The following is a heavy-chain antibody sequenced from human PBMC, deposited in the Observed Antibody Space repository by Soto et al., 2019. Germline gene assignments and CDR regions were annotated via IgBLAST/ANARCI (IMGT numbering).Heavy chain of an antibody. CDR2: ISAYNGNT. V-gene: IGHV1-18*01. CDR3: ARDRGVAPPVAGNTHYYYYVDV. Sequence: QDQLVQAGVEVKKPGASVKVSCKASGYSFTNYGITWVRQAPGQGFEWMGWISAYNGNTNYAQKFQGRVTMTTDASTSPAYLELWSLRSDDTAVYYCARDRGVAPPVAGNTHYYYYVDVWGKGTTVTVSS. CDR1: GYSFTNYG. D-gene: IGHD6-19*01. J-gene: IGHJ6*03.